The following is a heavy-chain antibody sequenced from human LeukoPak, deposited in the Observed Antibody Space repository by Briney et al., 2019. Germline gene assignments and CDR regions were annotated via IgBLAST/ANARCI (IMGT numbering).Heavy chain of an antibody. J-gene: IGHJ6*04. CDR2: ISSSGSTI. V-gene: IGHV3-48*03. D-gene: IGHD2-2*01. CDR1: GFTFSSYE. CDR3: ARDRYVVVPAAMGPLNYPYYGMDV. Sequence: GGSLRLSCAASGFTFSSYEMNWVRQAPGKGLEWVSYISSSGSTIYYADSVKGRFTISRDNAKNSLYLQMNSLRAEDTAVYYCARDRYVVVPAAMGPLNYPYYGMDVWGKGTTVTVSS.